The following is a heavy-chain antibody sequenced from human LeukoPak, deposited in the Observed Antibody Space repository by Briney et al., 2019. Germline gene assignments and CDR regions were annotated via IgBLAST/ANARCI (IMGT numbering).Heavy chain of an antibody. J-gene: IGHJ6*02. CDR2: INHNGNVN. Sequence: GGSLRLSCAASGFTFSSYWMNWARQAPGKGLEWVASINHNGNVNYYVDSVKGRFTISRDNAKNSLYLQMSNLRAEDTAVYFWAGGVVWDVWAQGATVTFS. CDR1: GFTFSSYW. V-gene: IGHV3-7*03. D-gene: IGHD3-16*01. CDR3: AGGVVWDV.